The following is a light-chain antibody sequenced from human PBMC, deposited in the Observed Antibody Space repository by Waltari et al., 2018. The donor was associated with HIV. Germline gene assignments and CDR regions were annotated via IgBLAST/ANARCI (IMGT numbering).Light chain of an antibody. V-gene: IGKV2-28*01. Sequence: DIVLTQSPLSLPVSPGEAASISCSSSQSLLNSNGYNYLDWYLQKAGQSPQLLIYLGSNRASGVPDRFSGSGSGTDFTLKISRVEADDVGTYYCMQSLQTPLTFGGGTKVEI. CDR3: MQSLQTPLT. CDR2: LGS. CDR1: QSLLNSNGYNY. J-gene: IGKJ4*01.